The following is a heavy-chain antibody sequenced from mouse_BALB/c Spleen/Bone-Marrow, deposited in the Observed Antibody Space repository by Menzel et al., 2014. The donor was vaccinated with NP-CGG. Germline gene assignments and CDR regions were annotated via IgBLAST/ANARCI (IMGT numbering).Heavy chain of an antibody. J-gene: IGHJ3*01. V-gene: IGHV3-6*02. CDR3: ARGFITTVVPFAY. Sequence: VQLKQSGPGLVKPSQSLSLTCSVTGYSITSGYYWNWVRQLPGNKLEWMGYISYDGSNDSNPPLKNRISITRDTSKNQFFLKLNSVTTEDTATYYCARGFITTVVPFAYWGQGTLVTVSA. CDR1: GYSITSGYY. CDR2: ISYDGSN. D-gene: IGHD1-1*01.